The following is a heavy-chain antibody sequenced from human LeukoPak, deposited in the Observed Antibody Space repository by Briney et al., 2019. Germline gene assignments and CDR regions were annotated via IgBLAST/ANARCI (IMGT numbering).Heavy chain of an antibody. D-gene: IGHD2-8*01. CDR1: GGSISSGSYY. CDR3: ARDGRYCTNGVCYNY. V-gene: IGHV4-61*02. J-gene: IGHJ4*02. CDR2: IYTSGST. Sequence: SETLSLTCTVSGGSISSGSYYWSWIRQPAGKGLEWIGRIYTSGSTNYNPSLKSRVTISVDASKNQFSLKLSSVTAADTAVYYCARDGRYCTNGVCYNYWGQGTLVTVSS.